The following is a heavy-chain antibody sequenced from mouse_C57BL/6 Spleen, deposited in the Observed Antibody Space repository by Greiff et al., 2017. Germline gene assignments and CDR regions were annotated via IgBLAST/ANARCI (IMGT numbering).Heavy chain of an antibody. V-gene: IGHV1-64*01. CDR3: ARDYGYYFDY. CDR2: IHPNSGST. CDR1: GYTFTSYW. Sequence: QVQLKQPGAELVKPGASVKLSCKASGYTFTSYWMHWVKQRPGQGLEWIGMIHPNSGSTNYNEKFKSKATLTVDKSSSTAYMQLSSLTSEDCAVYYCARDYGYYFDYWGQGTTLTVSS. D-gene: IGHD2-4*01. J-gene: IGHJ2*01.